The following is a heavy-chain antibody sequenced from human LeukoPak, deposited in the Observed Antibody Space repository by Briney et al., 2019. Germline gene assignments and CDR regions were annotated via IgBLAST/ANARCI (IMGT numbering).Heavy chain of an antibody. V-gene: IGHV3-30-3*01. CDR3: ARDDYDILTGYYYYYGMDV. CDR1: GFTFSSYA. CDR2: ISYDGSNK. Sequence: GGSLRLSCAASGFTFSSYAMSWVRQAPGKGLEWVAVISYDGSNKYYADSVKGRFTISRDNSKNTLYLQMNSLRAEDTAVYYCARDDYDILTGYYYYYGMDVWGQGTTVTVSS. J-gene: IGHJ6*02. D-gene: IGHD3-9*01.